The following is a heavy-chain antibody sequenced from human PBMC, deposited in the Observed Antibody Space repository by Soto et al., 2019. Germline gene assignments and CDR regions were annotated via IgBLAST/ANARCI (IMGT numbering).Heavy chain of an antibody. D-gene: IGHD3-16*02. CDR1: GGSISSGGYY. CDR3: ARNPEFSHPVYYYGMDV. J-gene: IGHJ6*02. V-gene: IGHV4-31*03. CDR2: IYYSGST. Sequence: TLSLTCTVSGGSISSGGYYWSWIRQHPGKGLEWIGYIYYSGSTYYNPSLKSRVTISVDTSKNQFSLKLSSVTAADTAVYYCARNPEFSHPVYYYGMDVWGDRPTFPVP.